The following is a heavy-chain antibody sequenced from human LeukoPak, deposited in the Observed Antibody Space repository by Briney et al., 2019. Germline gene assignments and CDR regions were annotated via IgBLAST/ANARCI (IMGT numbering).Heavy chain of an antibody. CDR1: GGSFSGYY. CDR2: IYHSGST. CDR3: ARGRLRGYYGSGRPFDY. J-gene: IGHJ4*02. V-gene: IGHV4-34*01. Sequence: PSETLSLTCAVYGGSFSGYYWSWIRQPPGKGLEWIGEIYHSGSTNYNPSLKSRVTISVDTSKNQFSLKLSSVTAADTAVYYCARGRLRGYYGSGRPFDYWGQGTLVTVSS. D-gene: IGHD3-10*01.